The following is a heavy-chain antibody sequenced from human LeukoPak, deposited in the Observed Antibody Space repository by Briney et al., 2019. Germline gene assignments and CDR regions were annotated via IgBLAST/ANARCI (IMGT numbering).Heavy chain of an antibody. CDR2: AYYTGST. CDR3: AREGINYVGFDY. V-gene: IGHV4-59*02. J-gene: IGHJ4*02. CDR1: GGSVGTYY. Sequence: PSETLSLTRTVSGGSVGTYYWNWLRQPPGKGLEWIGYAYYTGSTGYNPSLKSRVTTSLDTPKNQLSLKLSSVTAADTAVYYCAREGINYVGFDYWGQGTLVTVSS. D-gene: IGHD4-23*01.